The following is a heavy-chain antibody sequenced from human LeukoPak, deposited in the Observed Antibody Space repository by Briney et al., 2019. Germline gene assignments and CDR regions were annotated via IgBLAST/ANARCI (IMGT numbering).Heavy chain of an antibody. Sequence: GGSLRLSCAASGFTFSSYAMSWVRQAPGKGLDWVSAISGSGGSTYYADSVKGRSTISRDNSKNTLYLQMNSLRAEDTAVYYCAKDLSYDILTGLSEGYFDYWGQGTLVTVSS. V-gene: IGHV3-23*01. J-gene: IGHJ4*02. CDR1: GFTFSSYA. CDR2: ISGSGGST. D-gene: IGHD3-9*01. CDR3: AKDLSYDILTGLSEGYFDY.